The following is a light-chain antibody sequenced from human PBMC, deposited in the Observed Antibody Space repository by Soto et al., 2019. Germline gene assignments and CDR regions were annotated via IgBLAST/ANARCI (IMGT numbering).Light chain of an antibody. CDR2: RNS. J-gene: IGLJ2*01. CDR3: ASWDDSLSGFVV. CDR1: SSNIGSNY. V-gene: IGLV1-47*01. Sequence: QSMLTQPPSASGTPGQRVTISCSGSSSNIGSNYVFWYQQLPGTAPKVLMYRNSQRPSGVPDRFSGSKSGTSASLAISGLRSEDEADYYCASWDDSLSGFVVFGGGTKLTVL.